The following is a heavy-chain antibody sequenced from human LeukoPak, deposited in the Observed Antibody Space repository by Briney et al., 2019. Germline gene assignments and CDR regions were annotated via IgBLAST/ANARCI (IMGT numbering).Heavy chain of an antibody. CDR2: IYYSGST. CDR1: GGSISRYY. V-gene: IGHV4-59*01. J-gene: IGHJ4*02. Sequence: SETLSLTCTVAGGSISRYYWSWIRQPPGKGLEWIGYIYYSGSTNYNPSLKSRVTISVDTSKNQFSLKLSSVTAADTAMYYCARDMELLWFGGFDYWGQGTLVSVSS. D-gene: IGHD3-10*01. CDR3: ARDMELLWFGGFDY.